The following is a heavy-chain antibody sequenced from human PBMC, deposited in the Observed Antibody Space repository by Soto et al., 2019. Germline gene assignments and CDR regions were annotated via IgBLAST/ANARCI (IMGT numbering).Heavy chain of an antibody. CDR2: INAGNGNT. J-gene: IGHJ6*02. V-gene: IGHV1-3*01. D-gene: IGHD6-13*01. CDR3: AGVRSSSWYNYYYYYGMDV. CDR1: GYTFTSYA. Sequence: ASVKVSCKVSGYTFTSYAMHWVRQAPGQRLEWMGWINAGNGNTKYSQKFQGRVTITRDTSASTAYMELSSLRSEETAVYYCAGVRSSSWYNYYYYYGMDVWGQGTTVTVSS.